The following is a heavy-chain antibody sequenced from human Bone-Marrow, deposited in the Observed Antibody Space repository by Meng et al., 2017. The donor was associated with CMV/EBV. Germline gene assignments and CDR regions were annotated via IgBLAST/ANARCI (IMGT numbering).Heavy chain of an antibody. V-gene: IGHV3-21*01. CDR2: ISSSSSYI. Sequence: GGSLRLSCAASGFTFSSYSMNWVRQAPGKGLEWVSSISSSSSYIYYADSVKGRFTISRDNAKNSLYLQMNSLRAEDTAVYYCARGPWYSSSWYVHYYYYGMDVWGQGTTVTVSS. CDR1: GFTFSSYS. CDR3: ARGPWYSSSWYVHYYYYGMDV. D-gene: IGHD6-13*01. J-gene: IGHJ6*02.